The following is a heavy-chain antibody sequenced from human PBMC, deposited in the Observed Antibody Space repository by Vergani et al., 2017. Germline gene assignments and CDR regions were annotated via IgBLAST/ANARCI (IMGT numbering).Heavy chain of an antibody. V-gene: IGHV3-30*18. J-gene: IGHJ4*02. Sequence: QVQLVESGGGVVQPGRSLRLSCAASGFTFSSYGMHWVRQAPGKGLEWVACFSYDVSNKYYPDSVKGRFTISRDNSKNTLYLQMNSLRAEDTAVYYCAKDLGSSTSSTFDYWGQGTLVTVSS. CDR1: GFTFSSYG. CDR2: FSYDVSNK. D-gene: IGHD2-2*01. CDR3: AKDLGSSTSSTFDY.